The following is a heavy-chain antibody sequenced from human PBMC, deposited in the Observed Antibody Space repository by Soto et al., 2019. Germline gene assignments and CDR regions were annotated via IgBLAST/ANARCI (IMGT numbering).Heavy chain of an antibody. D-gene: IGHD2-8*01. CDR3: ARGTVYYCPNDKCGFFFDH. Sequence: QVQLQESGSGLLKPSQTLSLDCSVSGDSLRRGFHHWSWIRQTPGEGLQLIGYIDTNGDTHSDPSLRNRLNMSIVTTESRFSLKVTSVTAADTAVYYCARGTVYYCPNDKCGFFFDHWGQGALVTVTS. J-gene: IGHJ4*02. CDR2: IDTNGDT. V-gene: IGHV4-31*03. CDR1: GDSLRRGFHH.